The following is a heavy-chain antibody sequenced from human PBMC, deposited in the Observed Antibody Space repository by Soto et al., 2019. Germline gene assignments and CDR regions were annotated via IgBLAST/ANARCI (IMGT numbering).Heavy chain of an antibody. CDR2: INSGGVYM. Sequence: EVQLVESGGGLVKPGGSLRLSCAASGFTFTNFDMIWVRQAPGKGLEWVSSINSGGVYMYYADSVMGRFTISRDNAKNSLYLQMNSLRAEDTAVYYCARGYSGYERGTNWFDPWGQGTLVTVSS. CDR3: ARGYSGYERGTNWFDP. J-gene: IGHJ5*02. V-gene: IGHV3-21*01. D-gene: IGHD5-12*01. CDR1: GFTFTNFD.